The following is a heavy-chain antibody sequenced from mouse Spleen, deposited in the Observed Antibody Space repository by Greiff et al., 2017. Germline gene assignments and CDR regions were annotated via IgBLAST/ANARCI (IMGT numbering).Heavy chain of an antibody. CDR1: GFTFSSYA. CDR2: ISSGGGNT. J-gene: IGHJ4*01. D-gene: IGHD6-1*01. Sequence: EVHLVESGGGLVKLGGSLKLSCAASGFTFSSYAMSWVRQTPEKRLEWVATISSGGGNTYYPDSVKGRFTISRDNAKNTLYLQMSSLKSEDTAMYYCARQGLAEGYYYAMDYWGQGTSVTVSS. V-gene: IGHV5-9-3*01. CDR3: ARQGLAEGYYYAMDY.